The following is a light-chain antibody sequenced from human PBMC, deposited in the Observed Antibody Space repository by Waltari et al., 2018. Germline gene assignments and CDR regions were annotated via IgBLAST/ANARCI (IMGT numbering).Light chain of an antibody. CDR3: CSYTGNYA. CDR2: DVT. CDR1: SSNVGGFNY. J-gene: IGLJ1*01. V-gene: IGLV2-11*01. Sequence: QSALTQPRSVSGSPGQSVTISCTGTSSNVGGFNYISWYQHHPGKAPKLIIHDVTERPSGVPDRFSGSKSGYTASLTISGLQAEDEADYYCCSYTGNYALGTGTRVTVL.